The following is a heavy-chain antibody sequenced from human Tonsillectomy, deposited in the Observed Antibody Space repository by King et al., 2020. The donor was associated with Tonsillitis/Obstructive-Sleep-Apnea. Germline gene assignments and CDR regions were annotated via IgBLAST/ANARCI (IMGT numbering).Heavy chain of an antibody. J-gene: IGHJ6*03. CDR3: ARGYCSSTSCPYYYYYMGV. D-gene: IGHD2-2*01. CDR2: IYSGGST. Sequence: QLVQSGGGLIQPGGSLRLSCAVSGFTVSSNYMSWVLQAPGKGLEWVSVIYSGGSTYYADSVKGRFTISRDNSKNTLYLQLNSLIAEDTAVYYCARGYCSSTSCPYYYYYMGVWGKGTTVTVSS. V-gene: IGHV3-53*01. CDR1: GFTVSSNY.